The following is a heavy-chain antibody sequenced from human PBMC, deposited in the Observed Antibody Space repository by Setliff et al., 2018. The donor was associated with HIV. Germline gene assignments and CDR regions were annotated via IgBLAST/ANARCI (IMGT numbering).Heavy chain of an antibody. V-gene: IGHV4-31*02. D-gene: IGHD2-15*01. CDR2: ISYSGGS. Sequence: SETLSLTCTVSGDSISSDAYYWSWIRQHPEKGLEWVGNISYSGGSYYNPSLKSRISISMDTSKNQFSLKLKSVTAADTAVYYCARLNVEMFVVMAATPGWFGPWGQGILVTVSS. CDR1: GDSISSDAYY. CDR3: ARLNVEMFVVMAATPGWFGP. J-gene: IGHJ5*02.